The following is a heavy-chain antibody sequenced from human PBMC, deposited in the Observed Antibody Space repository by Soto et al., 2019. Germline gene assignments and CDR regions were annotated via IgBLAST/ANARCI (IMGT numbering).Heavy chain of an antibody. D-gene: IGHD1-26*01. V-gene: IGHV2-5*02. CDR2: IYWDDDE. J-gene: IGHJ4*02. CDR3: AHRIVGSPLDY. CDR1: GFSLSSSGVG. Sequence: QITLKESGPTLVKPTQTLTLTCTFSGFSLSSSGVGVGWIRQPPGKAPEWLALIYWDDDERYNPSLRSRLTITKDTSKSQVVLTMTNMDPVDTATYYCAHRIVGSPLDYWGQGTLVTVSS.